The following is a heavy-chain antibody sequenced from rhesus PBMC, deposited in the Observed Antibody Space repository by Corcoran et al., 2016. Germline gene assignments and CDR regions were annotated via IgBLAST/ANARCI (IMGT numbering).Heavy chain of an antibody. J-gene: IGHJ6*01. CDR3: ARFYGNYGLDS. CDR2: INGNSGST. V-gene: IGHV4-80*01. Sequence: QVQLQESGPGLVKPSETLSLTCTVSGASISSNWWSWIRQPPGKGLEWIGEINGNSGSTNYNPSLKSRVTISKDASKNQFSLKLSSVTAADTAVYYCARFYGNYGLDSWGQGVVVTVSS. D-gene: IGHD4-29*01. CDR1: GASISSNW.